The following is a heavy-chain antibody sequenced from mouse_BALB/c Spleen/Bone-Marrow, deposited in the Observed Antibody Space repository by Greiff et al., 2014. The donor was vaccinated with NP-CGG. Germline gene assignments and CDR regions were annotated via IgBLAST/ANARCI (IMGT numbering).Heavy chain of an antibody. J-gene: IGHJ4*01. CDR3: AREGYGYDERCHAMDY. CDR1: GYAFSSYW. Sequence: QVQLKESGAELVRPGSSVKISCKASGYAFSSYWMNWVKQRPGKGLEWIGQIYPGDGDTNYNGKFKGKATLTADKSSSTAYMQRSSLTSEDSAVYFCAREGYGYDERCHAMDYWGQGTSVTVSS. D-gene: IGHD2-2*01. V-gene: IGHV1-80*01. CDR2: IYPGDGDT.